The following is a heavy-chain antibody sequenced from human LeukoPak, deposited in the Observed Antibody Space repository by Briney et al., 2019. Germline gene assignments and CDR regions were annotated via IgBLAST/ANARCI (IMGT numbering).Heavy chain of an antibody. D-gene: IGHD1-26*01. CDR1: GFTFSSYA. Sequence: GGSLRLSCAASGFTFSSYAMHWVRQAPGRGLVWVSCINSDGSDTSYADSVKGRFTISRDNAKNTLYLQMNSLRAEDTAVYYCARDFKWAFDIWGQGTMVTVSS. J-gene: IGHJ3*02. V-gene: IGHV3-74*01. CDR3: ARDFKWAFDI. CDR2: INSDGSDT.